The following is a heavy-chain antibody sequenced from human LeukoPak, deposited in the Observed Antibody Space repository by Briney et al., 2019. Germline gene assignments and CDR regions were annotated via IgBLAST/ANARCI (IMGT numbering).Heavy chain of an antibody. V-gene: IGHV3-53*01. CDR3: ASRELYYDFWSGYSL. CDR2: IYSGGST. J-gene: IGHJ4*02. CDR1: GFTVSSNY. D-gene: IGHD3-3*01. Sequence: GGSLRLSCAASGFTVSSNYMSWVRQAPGKGLEWVSVIYSGGSTYYADSVKGRFTISRDNSKNTLYLQMNSLRAEDTAVYYCASRELYYDFWSGYSLWGQGTLVTVSS.